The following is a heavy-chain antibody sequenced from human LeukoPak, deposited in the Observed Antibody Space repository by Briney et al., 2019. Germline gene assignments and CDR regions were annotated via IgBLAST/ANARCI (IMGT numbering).Heavy chain of an antibody. CDR2: INAGNGNT. D-gene: IGHD2-21*02. CDR1: GYTFTNYA. V-gene: IGHV1-3*01. J-gene: IGHJ4*02. Sequence: ASVKVSCKASGYTFTNYAVHWVRQAPGQRLEWMGWINAGNGNTEYSQNFQDRVTITRDTSATTAYMELSSLRSEDTAVYYCATPPYCGSDCYPGYFDYWGQGTLVTVSS. CDR3: ATPPYCGSDCYPGYFDY.